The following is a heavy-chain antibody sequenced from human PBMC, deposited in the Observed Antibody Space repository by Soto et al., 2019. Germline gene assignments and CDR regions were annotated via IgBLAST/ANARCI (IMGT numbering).Heavy chain of an antibody. Sequence: QVQLQESGPGLVKPSQTLSLTCTVSGGSISSGGYYWSWIRQHPGKGLEWIGYIYYSGSTYYNPSLKSRVTISVDTSKNQFSLKLSSVTAADTAVYYCARAWDYDSSGYAPNWYFDLWGRGTLVTVSS. V-gene: IGHV4-31*03. CDR3: ARAWDYDSSGYAPNWYFDL. J-gene: IGHJ2*01. CDR2: IYYSGST. CDR1: GGSISSGGYY. D-gene: IGHD3-22*01.